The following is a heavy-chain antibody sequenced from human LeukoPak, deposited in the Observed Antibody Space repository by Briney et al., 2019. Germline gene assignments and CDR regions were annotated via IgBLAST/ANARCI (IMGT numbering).Heavy chain of an antibody. CDR1: GYTFTGYY. V-gene: IGHV1-2*02. CDR2: INPNSGGT. J-gene: IGHJ4*02. CDR3: ARDFEGVRGVIDY. Sequence: ASVKVSRKASGYTFTGYYMHWVRQPPGQGLEWMGWINPNSGGTNYAQKFQGRVTMTRETSISTAYMEPSRLRTDDTAVYYCARDFEGVRGVIDYWGQGTLVTVSS. D-gene: IGHD3-10*01.